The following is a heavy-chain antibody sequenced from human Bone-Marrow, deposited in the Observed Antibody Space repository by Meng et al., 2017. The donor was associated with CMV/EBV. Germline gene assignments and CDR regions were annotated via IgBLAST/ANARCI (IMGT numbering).Heavy chain of an antibody. D-gene: IGHD3-10*01. Sequence: GESLKISCVASGFTFSSSWMHWVRQAPGKGLVWVSRINSDGSRTTYADSVKGRFTISRDNAKNTLYLQVNSLTAEDTAVYYCARVVRGDKYASYYFDYWGQGTLVTVSS. V-gene: IGHV3-74*01. J-gene: IGHJ4*02. CDR1: GFTFSSSW. CDR3: ARVVRGDKYASYYFDY. CDR2: INSDGSRT.